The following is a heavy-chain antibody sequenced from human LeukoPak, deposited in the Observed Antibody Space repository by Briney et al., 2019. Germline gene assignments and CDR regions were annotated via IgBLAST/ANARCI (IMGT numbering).Heavy chain of an antibody. CDR3: ARDREYYYDSSGYYSIFDY. J-gene: IGHJ4*02. CDR2: IHTSGST. V-gene: IGHV4-4*07. Sequence: SETLSLTCTVSGVSISSYYWSWIRQPAGRGLEWIGRIHTSGSTNYKSSLKSRVTMSVDTSKNQFSLKLSSVTAADTAVYYCARDREYYYDSSGYYSIFDYWGQGTLVTVSS. CDR1: GVSISSYY. D-gene: IGHD3-22*01.